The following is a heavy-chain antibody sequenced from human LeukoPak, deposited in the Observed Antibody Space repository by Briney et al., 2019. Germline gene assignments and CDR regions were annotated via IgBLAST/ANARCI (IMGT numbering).Heavy chain of an antibody. CDR1: GYSISSGYY. D-gene: IGHD3-10*01. J-gene: IGHJ4*02. V-gene: IGHV4-38-2*02. CDR2: IHHSGST. CDR3: ASQSHPMVRGVQRPDY. Sequence: SETLSLTCIVSGYSISSGYYWGWIRQPPGKGLEWIGNIHHSGSTYYNPSLKSRVTISVDTSKNQFSLKLSSVTAADTAVYYCASQSHPMVRGVQRPDYWGQGTLVTVSS.